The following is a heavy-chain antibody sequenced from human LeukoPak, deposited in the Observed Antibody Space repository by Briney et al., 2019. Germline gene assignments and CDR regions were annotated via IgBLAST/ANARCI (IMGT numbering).Heavy chain of an antibody. CDR2: IYSGGGT. V-gene: IGHV3-66*01. J-gene: IGHJ5*02. Sequence: PGGSLRLSCAASGFTVSSNYMSWVRQAPGKGLEWVSVIYSGGGTYYADSVKGRFTISRDNSKNTLYLQMNSLRAEDTAVYYCAREMYNWNDGAWHNRFDPWGQGTLVTVSS. D-gene: IGHD1-1*01. CDR1: GFTVSSNY. CDR3: AREMYNWNDGAWHNRFDP.